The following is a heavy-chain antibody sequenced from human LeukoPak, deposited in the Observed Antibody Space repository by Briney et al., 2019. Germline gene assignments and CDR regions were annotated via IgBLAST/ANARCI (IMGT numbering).Heavy chain of an antibody. CDR2: IRGSGGST. J-gene: IGHJ2*01. V-gene: IGHV3-23*01. Sequence: GGSLRLSCAASGFTFSTYAMTWVRQAPGKGLEWVSGIRGSGGSTYYADSVKGRFTVSRDNSKNTFFVQMNSLRADDTAVYYCAKVDSFWYFDLWGRGTLVTVSS. D-gene: IGHD3-9*01. CDR1: GFTFSTYA. CDR3: AKVDSFWYFDL.